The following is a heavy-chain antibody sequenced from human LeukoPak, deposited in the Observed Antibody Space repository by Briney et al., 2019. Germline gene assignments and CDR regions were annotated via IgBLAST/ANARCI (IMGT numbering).Heavy chain of an antibody. V-gene: IGHV3-33*01. D-gene: IGHD2-15*01. J-gene: IGHJ4*02. CDR1: GFTCRSFG. Sequence: GGSLRLSCAVSGFTCRSFGMHWVRQAPGKGLEWVAIIWYDGSNKYYTDCVKGRFTVSRDNSKNTLYLQMNSLRAEDTAVYYCARIGRDCSGGGCYPPDYWGQGTLVTVSS. CDR2: IWYDGSNK. CDR3: ARIGRDCSGGGCYPPDY.